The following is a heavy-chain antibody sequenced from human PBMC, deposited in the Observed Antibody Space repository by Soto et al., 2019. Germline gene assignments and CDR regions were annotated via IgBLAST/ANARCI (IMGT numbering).Heavy chain of an antibody. CDR1: GGSFSGYY. CDR3: ARESHDILTGPPWVWYFDL. J-gene: IGHJ2*01. CDR2: INDRGSI. D-gene: IGHD3-9*01. V-gene: IGHV4-34*01. Sequence: QVQLQQWGAGPLRPLETLSLTCGVSGGSFSGYYWAWIRQSPGKGLEWIGEINDRGSINYNPSRKSRVSLSVDTSKNHYSLNLRSVTAADTAVYYCARESHDILTGPPWVWYFDLWGRGTLVTVSS.